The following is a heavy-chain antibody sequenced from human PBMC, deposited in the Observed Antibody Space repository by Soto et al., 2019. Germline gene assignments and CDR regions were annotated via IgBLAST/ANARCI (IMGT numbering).Heavy chain of an antibody. CDR3: ARDLGSGYDRGDY. CDR1: GDTFTNHV. D-gene: IGHD5-12*01. J-gene: IGHJ4*02. CDR2: IIYLFGTP. V-gene: IGHV1-69*12. Sequence: QVQLVQSGGKVKKPGSSVKVSCKASGDTFTNHVFNWVRQAPGQGLEWMGGIIYLFGTPHYAQRFQGRVTITADESTATSYMQLSSLRSEDTAVYYCARDLGSGYDRGDYWGQGTLVTVSS.